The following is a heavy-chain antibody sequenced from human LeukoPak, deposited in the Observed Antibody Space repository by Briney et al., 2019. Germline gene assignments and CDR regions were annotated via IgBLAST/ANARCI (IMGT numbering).Heavy chain of an antibody. CDR2: ISSSGSTI. J-gene: IGHJ5*02. V-gene: IGHV3-48*03. CDR3: ARGVLLRNP. D-gene: IGHD3-16*01. CDR1: RFAFSTYA. Sequence: GGSLRLSCAASRFAFSTYAMTWVRQAPGKGLEWVSYISSSGSTIYYADSVKGRFTISRDNAKNSLYLQMNSLRAEDTAVYYCARGVLLRNPWGQGTLVTVSS.